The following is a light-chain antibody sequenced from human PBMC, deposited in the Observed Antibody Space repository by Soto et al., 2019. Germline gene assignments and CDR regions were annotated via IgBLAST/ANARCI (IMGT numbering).Light chain of an antibody. CDR1: SSDVGGYNY. CDR2: EVT. V-gene: IGLV2-14*01. Sequence: QSALTQPASVSGSPGQSITISCTGTSSDVGGYNYVSWYQQHPGKAPKLMIYEVTKRPSGVPDRFSGSKSGNTASLTISGLQAEDEADYYCTSYTGSSTLVLFGGGTKLTVL. CDR3: TSYTGSSTLVL. J-gene: IGLJ2*01.